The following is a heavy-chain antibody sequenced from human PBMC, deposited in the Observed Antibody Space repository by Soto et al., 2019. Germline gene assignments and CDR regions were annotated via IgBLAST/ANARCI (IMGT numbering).Heavy chain of an antibody. D-gene: IGHD6-13*01. Sequence: GGSLRLSCAASGLTFSSYAMSWVRQAPRKGLEWVSAISGSGGSTYYADSVKGRFTISRDNSKNTLYLQMNSLRAEDTAVYYCAKDRIAAAGTGYFDYWGQGTLVTVSS. CDR3: AKDRIAAAGTGYFDY. CDR2: ISGSGGST. CDR1: GLTFSSYA. J-gene: IGHJ4*02. V-gene: IGHV3-23*01.